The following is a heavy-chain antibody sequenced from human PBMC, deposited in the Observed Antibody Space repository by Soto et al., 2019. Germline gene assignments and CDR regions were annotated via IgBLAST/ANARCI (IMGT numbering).Heavy chain of an antibody. D-gene: IGHD6-13*01. CDR1: GGTFSSYA. J-gene: IGHJ4*02. CDR3: ASPAASGLF. CDR2: ITPMFGTA. Sequence: QVQLVQSGAEVKRPGSSVKVSCEASGGTFSSYAFNWVRQAPGQGLEWMGAITPMFGTANYPQKFQGRVTISADKATSKIYTERASFRFDHTAVYYGASPAASGLFGGQGGLVTASS. V-gene: IGHV1-69*06.